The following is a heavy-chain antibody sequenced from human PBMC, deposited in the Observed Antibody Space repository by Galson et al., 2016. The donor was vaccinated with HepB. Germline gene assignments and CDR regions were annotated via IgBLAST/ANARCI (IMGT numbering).Heavy chain of an antibody. CDR3: ARVGALRFLEYGMDV. CDR1: GFTFSSYS. CDR2: ISSSSSYI. J-gene: IGHJ6*02. D-gene: IGHD3-3*01. V-gene: IGHV3-21*06. Sequence: SLRLSCAASGFTFSSYSMNWVRQAPGKGLEWVSSISSSSSYIYYADSVKGRFTISRDNAKTSLYLQMNSLRAEDTAVYYCARVGALRFLEYGMDVWGQATTVTVSS.